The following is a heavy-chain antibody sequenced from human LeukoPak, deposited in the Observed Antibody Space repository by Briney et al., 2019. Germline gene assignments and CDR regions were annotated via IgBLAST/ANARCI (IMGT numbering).Heavy chain of an antibody. Sequence: NPSETLSLTCTVSGGSISSYYWSWIRQPPGKGLEWIGYIYYSGSTNYNPSLKSRVTISVDTSKNQFSLKLSSVTAADTAVYYCAVERNAFDIWGQGTMVTVSS. CDR1: GGSISSYY. V-gene: IGHV4-59*01. CDR2: IYYSGST. CDR3: AVERNAFDI. J-gene: IGHJ3*02.